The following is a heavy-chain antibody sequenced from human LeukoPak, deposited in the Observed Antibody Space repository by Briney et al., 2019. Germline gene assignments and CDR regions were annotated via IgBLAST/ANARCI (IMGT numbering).Heavy chain of an antibody. CDR3: VREGGKYCSSTSCHSGYYYYGMDV. V-gene: IGHV3-11*01. D-gene: IGHD2-2*02. CDR2: ISSSSGTI. J-gene: IGHJ6*02. CDR1: GFTFSDYY. Sequence: PGGSLRLSCAASGFTFSDYYMSWLRQAPGKGLEWLSYISSSSGTIYDADSVKGRFTISRDNAKNLVYLQMNRLRAEDRAVYYCVREGGKYCSSTSCHSGYYYYGMDVWGQGTTVTVSS.